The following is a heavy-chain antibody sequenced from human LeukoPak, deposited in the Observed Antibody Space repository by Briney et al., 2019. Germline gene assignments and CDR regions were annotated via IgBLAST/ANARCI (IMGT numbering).Heavy chain of an antibody. J-gene: IGHJ4*02. D-gene: IGHD1-1*01. CDR3: ARRSTKENGFDF. V-gene: IGHV4-39*01. Sequence: SETLSLTCTVSGGSINSSSYYWGWIRQPPGEGLGWIGTIYYSGTTYYNPSLGSRVTISLDTSKNQFSLKLTSVTAADTAVYYCARRSTKENGFDFWGQGTLVTVSS. CDR2: IYYSGTT. CDR1: GGSINSSSYY.